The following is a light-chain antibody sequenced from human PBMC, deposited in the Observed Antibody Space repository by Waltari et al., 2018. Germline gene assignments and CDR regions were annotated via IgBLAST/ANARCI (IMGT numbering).Light chain of an antibody. CDR1: QGVSNW. Sequence: DIQITQSPSSLSASVGDRVTITCRASQGVSNWLAWYQQKPGKAPKLLIYRASNLETGVPSRFIGRGSGTDFTLTITSLQPEDFATYYCQQHDNPPWTFGQGTKVDIK. CDR3: QQHDNPPWT. CDR2: RAS. V-gene: IGKV1-33*01. J-gene: IGKJ1*01.